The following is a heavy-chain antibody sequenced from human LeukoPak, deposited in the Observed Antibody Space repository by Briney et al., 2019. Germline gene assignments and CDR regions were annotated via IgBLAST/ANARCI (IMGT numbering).Heavy chain of an antibody. CDR2: IIPILGIA. Sequence: SVKVSCKASGGTFSSYTISWVRQAPGQGLEWMGRIIPILGIANYAQKFQGRVTITADKSTSTAYMELSSLRSEDTAVYYCARDPLSGYHDYWGQGTLVTVSS. J-gene: IGHJ4*02. V-gene: IGHV1-69*04. D-gene: IGHD5-12*01. CDR3: ARDPLSGYHDY. CDR1: GGTFSSYT.